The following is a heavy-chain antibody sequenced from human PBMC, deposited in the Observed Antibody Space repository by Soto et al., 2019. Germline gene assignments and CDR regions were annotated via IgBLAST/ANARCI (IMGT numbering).Heavy chain of an antibody. Sequence: SETLSLTCVVSGGSLSSYYWGRIRQPPGKGLEWIGSIYYSGSTYYNPSLKSRVTISVDTSKNQFSLKLSSVTAADTAVYYCARHGQYCSGGSCYSGLYNWFDPWGQGTLVTVSS. J-gene: IGHJ5*02. D-gene: IGHD2-15*01. CDR3: ARHGQYCSGGSCYSGLYNWFDP. CDR1: GGSLSSYY. CDR2: IYYSGST. V-gene: IGHV4-39*01.